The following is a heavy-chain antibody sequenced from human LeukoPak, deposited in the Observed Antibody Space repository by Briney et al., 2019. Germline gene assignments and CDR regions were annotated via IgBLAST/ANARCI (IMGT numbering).Heavy chain of an antibody. CDR3: ATGHSYGYDY. CDR1: GLTFSDFL. V-gene: IGHV3-74*01. J-gene: IGHJ4*02. Sequence: AGGSLRLSCAASGLTFSDFLMHWVRQPPGKGLVWVALVKGDGRTTIYADSVKGRFTISRDNAKNTLYLQMNSLRADDSGVYYCATGHSYGYDYWGQGVLVTVSS. D-gene: IGHD5-18*01. CDR2: VKGDGRTT.